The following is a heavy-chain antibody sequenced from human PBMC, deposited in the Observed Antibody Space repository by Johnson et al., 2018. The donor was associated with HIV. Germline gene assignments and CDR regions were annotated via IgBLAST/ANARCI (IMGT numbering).Heavy chain of an antibody. V-gene: IGHV3-13*01. CDR2: IGVTSDT. Sequence: VQLVESGGGLAKPAWSPRLPCAASGFTFSSYDMHWVRQTTGKGLEWVSAIGVTSDTYYPGSVKGRFTISRDNAKKSLYLQRNSLRAGDTAVYYCARVMYGGSSKSAAFDIWGQGTMVTVSS. J-gene: IGHJ3*02. CDR1: GFTFSSYD. D-gene: IGHD1-26*01. CDR3: ARVMYGGSSKSAAFDI.